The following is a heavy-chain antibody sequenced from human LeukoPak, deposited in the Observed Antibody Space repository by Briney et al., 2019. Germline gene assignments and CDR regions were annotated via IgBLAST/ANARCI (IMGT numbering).Heavy chain of an antibody. CDR3: ARYGSGSYPPYNWFDP. D-gene: IGHD3-10*01. CDR1: GGSISSYY. V-gene: IGHV4-4*07. Sequence: SETLSLTCTVSGGSISSYYWSWIRQPAGKGLEWIGRIYSSGSTNYNPSLKSRVTMSVDTSKNQFSLKLSSVTAADTAVYYCARYGSGSYPPYNWFDPWGQGTLVTVSS. CDR2: IYSSGST. J-gene: IGHJ5*02.